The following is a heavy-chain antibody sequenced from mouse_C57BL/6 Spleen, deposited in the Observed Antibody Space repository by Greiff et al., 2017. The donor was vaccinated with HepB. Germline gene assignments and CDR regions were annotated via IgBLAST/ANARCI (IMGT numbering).Heavy chain of an antibody. CDR2: ISYSGST. CDR1: GYSITSGYD. CDR3: ARAGYYSNSYFDY. V-gene: IGHV3-1*01. J-gene: IGHJ2*01. Sequence: VQLQQSGPGMVKPSQSLSLTCTVTGYSITSGYDWHWIRHFPGNKLEWMGYISYSGSTNYNPSLKSRISITHDTSKNHFFLKLNSVTTEDTATYYCARAGYYSNSYFDYWGQGTTLTVSS. D-gene: IGHD2-5*01.